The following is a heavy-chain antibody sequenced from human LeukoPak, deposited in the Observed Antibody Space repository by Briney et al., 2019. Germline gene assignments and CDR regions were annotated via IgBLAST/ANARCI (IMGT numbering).Heavy chain of an antibody. J-gene: IGHJ4*02. CDR2: ISAYNGNT. CDR3: ARVNMGSSWYGGYFDY. CDR1: GYTFTSYG. Sequence: ASVKVSCKASGYTFTSYGISWVRQAPGQGLEWMGWISAYNGNTNYAQKLQGRVTMTTDTSTSTAYMELRSLRSDDTAVYYCARVNMGSSWYGGYFDYWGQGTLVTVSS. V-gene: IGHV1-18*01. D-gene: IGHD6-13*01.